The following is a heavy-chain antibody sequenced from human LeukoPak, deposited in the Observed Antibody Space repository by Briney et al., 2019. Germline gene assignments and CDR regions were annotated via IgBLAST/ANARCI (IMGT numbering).Heavy chain of an antibody. CDR1: GFTVSSNY. D-gene: IGHD1-1*01. CDR3: AKDGQLYYYYMDV. CDR2: ITGSGGGT. J-gene: IGHJ6*03. V-gene: IGHV3-53*01. Sequence: GGSLRLSCAASGFTVSSNYMSWVRQAPGKGLEWVSGITGSGGGTNYADSVKGRFTISRDNSKNTLYLQMNSLRAEDTAAYYCAKDGQLYYYYMDVWGKGTTVTVSS.